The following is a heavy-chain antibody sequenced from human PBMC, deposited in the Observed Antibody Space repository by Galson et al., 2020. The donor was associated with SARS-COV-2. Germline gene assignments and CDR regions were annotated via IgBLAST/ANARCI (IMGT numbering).Heavy chain of an antibody. V-gene: IGHV5-51*01. CDR2: IYPGDSDT. Sequence: GESLKFSCKGSGYSFTSYWIGWVRQMPGKGLAWIGIIYPGDSDTRYSPSFQGQVTISADKSISTAYLQWSSLKASDTAMYYCARFPNDYGDYGLDYWGQGTLVTVSS. D-gene: IGHD4-17*01. CDR3: ARFPNDYGDYGLDY. J-gene: IGHJ4*02. CDR1: GYSFTSYW.